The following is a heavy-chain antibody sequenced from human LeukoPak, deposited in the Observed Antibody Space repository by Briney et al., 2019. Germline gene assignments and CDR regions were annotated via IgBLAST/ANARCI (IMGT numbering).Heavy chain of an antibody. CDR1: GDSVSSNSVT. V-gene: IGHV6-1*01. CDR2: TYYRSTWYN. J-gene: IGHJ5*02. D-gene: IGHD2-2*01. CDR3: ARRLTQYDCFDP. Sequence: SQTLSLTCAISGDSVSSNSVTWNWIRQSPSRGLEWLGRTYYRSTWYNDYAVSVRGRITVNPDTSKNQFSPHLNSVTPEDTAVYYCARRLTQYDCFDPWGQGILVTVSS.